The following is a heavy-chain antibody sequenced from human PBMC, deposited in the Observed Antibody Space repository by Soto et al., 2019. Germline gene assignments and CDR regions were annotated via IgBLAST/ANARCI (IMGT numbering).Heavy chain of an antibody. Sequence: QVQLQESGPGLLKPSGTLFLSCAVSGASISSSHWWNLVRQPPGKGLEWIGEIYHSGHTNYNPSRESRVTISGNKTKTKFSLKRTSMTAADTAVYYSARGEEVEVDGTCGGLDVWGQGTGVTVA. D-gene: IGHD6-19*01. CDR3: ARGEEVEVDGTCGGLDV. CDR2: IYHSGHT. CDR1: GASISSSHW. J-gene: IGHJ6*02. V-gene: IGHV4-4*02.